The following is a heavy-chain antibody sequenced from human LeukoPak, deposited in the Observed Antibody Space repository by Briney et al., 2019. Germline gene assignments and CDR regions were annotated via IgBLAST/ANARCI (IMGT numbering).Heavy chain of an antibody. CDR1: GGSISSGSYY. CDR2: IYTSGST. D-gene: IGHD3-10*01. V-gene: IGHV4-61*02. CDR3: ARASLNAPGWFDP. Sequence: PSQTLSLTCTVSGGSISSGSYYWSWIRQPAGKGLEWIGRIYTSGSTNYNPSLTSRVTISVDTSKNQFSLKLSSVTAADTAVYYCARASLNAPGWFDPWGQGTLVTVSS. J-gene: IGHJ5*02.